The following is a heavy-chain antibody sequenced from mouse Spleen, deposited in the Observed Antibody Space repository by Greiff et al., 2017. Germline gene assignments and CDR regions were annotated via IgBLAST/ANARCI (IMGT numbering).Heavy chain of an antibody. CDR2: IYPGDGDT. J-gene: IGHJ3*01. V-gene: IGHV1-80*01. Sequence: QVQLKESGAELVKPGASVKISCKASGYAFSSYWMNWVKQRPGKGLEWIGQIYPGDGDTNYNGKFKGKATLTADKSSSTAYMQLSSLTSEDSAVYFCAREGYGNYGFAYWGRGTLVTVSA. CDR1: GYAFSSYW. CDR3: AREGYGNYGFAY. D-gene: IGHD2-10*02.